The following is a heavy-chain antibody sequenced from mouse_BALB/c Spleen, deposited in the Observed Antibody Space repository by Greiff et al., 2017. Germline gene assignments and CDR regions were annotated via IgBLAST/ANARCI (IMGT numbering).Heavy chain of an antibody. V-gene: IGHV5-9-4*01. CDR3: ASYGSSYFDV. CDR2: ISSGGSYT. CDR1: GFTFSSYA. Sequence: LVESGGGLVKPGGSLKLSCAASGFTFSSYAMSWVRQSPEKRLEWVAEISSGGSYTYYPDTVTGRFTISRDNAKNTLYLEMSSLRSEDTAMYYCASYGSSYFDVWGAGTTVTVSS. D-gene: IGHD1-1*01. J-gene: IGHJ1*01.